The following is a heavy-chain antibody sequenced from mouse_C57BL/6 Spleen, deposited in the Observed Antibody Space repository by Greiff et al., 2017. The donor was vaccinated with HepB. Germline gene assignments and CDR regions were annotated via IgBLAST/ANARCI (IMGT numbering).Heavy chain of an antibody. CDR1: GYAFSSYW. D-gene: IGHD2-4*01. J-gene: IGHJ2*01. Sequence: VQLQESGAELVKPGASVKISCKASGYAFSSYWMNWVKQRPGQGLEWIGQIYPGDGDTNYNGKFKGKATLTADKSSSTAYMQLSSLTSEDSAVYFCARLPIYYDDDGGRVDYWGQGTTLTVSS. CDR3: ARLPIYYDDDGGRVDY. CDR2: IYPGDGDT. V-gene: IGHV1-80*01.